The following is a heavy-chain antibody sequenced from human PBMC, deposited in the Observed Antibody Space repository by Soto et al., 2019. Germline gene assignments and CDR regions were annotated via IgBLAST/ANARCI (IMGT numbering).Heavy chain of an antibody. Sequence: PSETLSLTCTVSGGSISSGGYYWSWIRQHPGKGLEWIGYIYYSGSTYYNPSLKSRVTISVDTSKNQFSLKLSSVTAADTAVYYCARDRSRDGYRTGYFQHWGQGTLVTVSS. D-gene: IGHD5-12*01. J-gene: IGHJ1*01. CDR2: IYYSGST. CDR1: GGSISSGGYY. V-gene: IGHV4-31*03. CDR3: ARDRSRDGYRTGYFQH.